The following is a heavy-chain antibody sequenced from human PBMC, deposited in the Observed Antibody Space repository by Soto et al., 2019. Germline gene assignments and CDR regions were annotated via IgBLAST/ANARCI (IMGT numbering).Heavy chain of an antibody. CDR1: GGSINSYY. Sequence: SETLSLTCSVSGGSINSYYWSWTRQPPGKGLEWIGYIFYSGRSGSTNYNPSLKSRVTISVDTSKNQFSLKVSSVTAADTAVYYCAKTALGWLDPWGQGTLVTVSS. CDR3: AKTALGWLDP. CDR2: IFYSGRSGST. J-gene: IGHJ5*02. D-gene: IGHD2-21*02. V-gene: IGHV4-59*01.